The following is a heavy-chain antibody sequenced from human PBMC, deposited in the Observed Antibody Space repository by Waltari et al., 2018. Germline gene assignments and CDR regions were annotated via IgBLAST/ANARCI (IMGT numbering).Heavy chain of an antibody. CDR2: INPNSGGT. Sequence: QVQLVQSGAEVKKPGASVTVSCKASGYPFTGYYMHWVRQAPGQGLEWMGWINPNSGGTKYAQKFKGWVTMTRETSISTAYMELSRLRSDDTAVYYCARGYSQEGDFDYWGQGTLVTVYS. J-gene: IGHJ4*02. D-gene: IGHD5-18*01. CDR3: ARGYSQEGDFDY. CDR1: GYPFTGYY. V-gene: IGHV1-2*04.